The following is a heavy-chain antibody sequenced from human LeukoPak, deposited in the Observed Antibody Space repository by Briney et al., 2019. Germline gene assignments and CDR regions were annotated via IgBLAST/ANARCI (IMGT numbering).Heavy chain of an antibody. V-gene: IGHV1-18*01. D-gene: IGHD1-26*01. Sequence: ASVKVSCKASGYTFTSYGISWVRQAPGQGLEWMGWISAYNGNTNYAQKLQGRVTMTTDTSTSTAYMELRSLRSDDTAVYYCARVVDIGIVGAEADYWGQGTLVTVSS. J-gene: IGHJ4*02. CDR3: ARVVDIGIVGAEADY. CDR2: ISAYNGNT. CDR1: GYTFTSYG.